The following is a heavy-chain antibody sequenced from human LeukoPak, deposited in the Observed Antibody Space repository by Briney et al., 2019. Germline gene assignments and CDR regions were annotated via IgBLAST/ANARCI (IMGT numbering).Heavy chain of an antibody. J-gene: IGHJ2*01. Sequence: SETLSLTCAVSGGSISSSNWWSWVRQPPGKGLEWIGEIYHSGSTNYNPSLKSRVTISVDKSKSQFSLKLSSVTAADTAVYYCARDPADSSGTYWYFDLWGRGTLVTVSS. CDR2: IYHSGST. D-gene: IGHD3-22*01. CDR3: ARDPADSSGTYWYFDL. CDR1: GGSISSSNW. V-gene: IGHV4-4*02.